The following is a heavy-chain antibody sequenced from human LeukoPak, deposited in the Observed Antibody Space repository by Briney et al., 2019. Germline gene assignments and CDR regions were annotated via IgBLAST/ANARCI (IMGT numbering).Heavy chain of an antibody. CDR3: AKSHALEYSGYFDY. J-gene: IGHJ4*02. Sequence: GGSLRLSCATSGFTFSVYAMSWVRQAPGKGLEWVSTISDSGGSTYYADSVKGRFTISRGNSKNTLYLLMNELSAEDTAVYYCAKSHALEYSGYFDYWGQGTLVTASS. V-gene: IGHV3-23*01. CDR2: ISDSGGST. CDR1: GFTFSVYA. D-gene: IGHD5-12*01.